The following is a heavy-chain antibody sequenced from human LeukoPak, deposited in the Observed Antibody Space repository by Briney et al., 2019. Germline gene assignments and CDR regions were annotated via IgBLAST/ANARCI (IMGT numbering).Heavy chain of an antibody. J-gene: IGHJ4*02. CDR2: IWYDGSNK. V-gene: IGHV3-33*01. CDR1: GFTFSSYG. D-gene: IGHD3-9*01. Sequence: GGSLRLSCAASGFTFSSYGMHWVRQAPGKGLEWVAVIWYDGSNKYYADSVKGRFTISRDNSKNTLYLQMNSLRAEDTAVYYCAREDILTGFDYWGQGTLVTVSS. CDR3: AREDILTGFDY.